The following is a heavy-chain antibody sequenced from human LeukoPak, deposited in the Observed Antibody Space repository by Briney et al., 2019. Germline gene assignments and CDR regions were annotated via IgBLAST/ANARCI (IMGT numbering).Heavy chain of an antibody. Sequence: GGSLRLSCAASGFTFSNYAMHWVRQAPGKGLEWVAVISYDGSNKYYADSMKGRFTLSRDNPKNTLYLQMNSLRAEDTAVYYCGLGYCTGATCHPYSWGQGTLVTVSS. J-gene: IGHJ4*02. V-gene: IGHV3-30*03. CDR1: GFTFSNYA. D-gene: IGHD2-8*02. CDR3: GLGYCTGATCHPYS. CDR2: ISYDGSNK.